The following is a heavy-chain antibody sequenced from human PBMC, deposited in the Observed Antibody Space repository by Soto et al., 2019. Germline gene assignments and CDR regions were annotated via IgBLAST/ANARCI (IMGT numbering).Heavy chain of an antibody. CDR2: ISAYNGNT. D-gene: IGHD3-10*01. V-gene: IGHV1-18*01. J-gene: IGHJ5*02. CDR1: GYTFTSYG. CDR3: ARGRFYGSGSYYNWFDP. Sequence: ASVKVSCKASGYTFTSYGISWVRQAPGQGLEWMGWISAYNGNTNYAQKLQGRVTMTTDTSTSTAYMELRSLRSDDTAVYYCARGRFYGSGSYYNWFDPWGQGTLVTVSS.